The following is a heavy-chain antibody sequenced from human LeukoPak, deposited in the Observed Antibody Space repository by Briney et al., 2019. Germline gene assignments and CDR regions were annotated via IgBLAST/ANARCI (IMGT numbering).Heavy chain of an antibody. D-gene: IGHD3-3*01. CDR2: INPNSGGT. CDR3: AREVGTTIFGVVIMTGIDY. CDR1: GYTFTSYD. J-gene: IGHJ4*02. Sequence: ASVKVSCKASGYTFTSYDINWVRQATGQGLEWMGWINPNSGGTNYAQKFQGRVTMTRDTSISTAYMELSRLRSDDTAVYYCAREVGTTIFGVVIMTGIDYWGQGTLVTVSS. V-gene: IGHV1-2*02.